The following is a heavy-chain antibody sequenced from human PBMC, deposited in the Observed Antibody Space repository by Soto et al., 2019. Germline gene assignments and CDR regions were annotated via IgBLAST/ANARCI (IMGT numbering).Heavy chain of an antibody. D-gene: IGHD2-8*02. Sequence: GGSLRLSCAASGFICSSYDMSWVRQAPGKGLEWVSTILVGGSTHYEDSVKGRFTISRDRSKNTVYLQMNSLTAGDTAVYYCAKATATGGGAFDICGQGTMVTVSS. V-gene: IGHV3-23*01. CDR3: AKATATGGGAFDI. CDR1: GFICSSYD. J-gene: IGHJ3*02. CDR2: ILVGGST.